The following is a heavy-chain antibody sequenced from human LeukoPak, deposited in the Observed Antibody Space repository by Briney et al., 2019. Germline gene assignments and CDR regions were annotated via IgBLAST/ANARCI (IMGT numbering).Heavy chain of an antibody. J-gene: IGHJ4*02. CDR3: TRRVFSGLCYYDF. CDR2: SKNTANSYTT. Sequence: GGSLRLSCAASGFSFSDHHLVWVRQPPPRGLAGVDRSKNTANSYTTDYAASVKGRFTISRDDSKNSLFLQMSSLKTEDTAVYYCTRRVFSGLCYYDFWGQGTLVTVSS. V-gene: IGHV3-72*01. D-gene: IGHD2-15*01. CDR1: GFSFSDHH.